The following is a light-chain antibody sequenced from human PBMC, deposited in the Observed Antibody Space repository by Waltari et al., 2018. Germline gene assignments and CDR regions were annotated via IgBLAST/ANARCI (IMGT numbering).Light chain of an antibody. CDR1: QSISSW. CDR2: KAS. CDR3: QQYNSYPTT. Sequence: DIQMTQSPSTLSASVGDRVTITCRASQSISSWLAWYQQKPGKAPKLLIYKASSLESGVPSRFSGSGSATEFTLTISSLQPDDFATYYCQQYNSYPTTFGQGTKVEIK. J-gene: IGKJ1*01. V-gene: IGKV1-5*03.